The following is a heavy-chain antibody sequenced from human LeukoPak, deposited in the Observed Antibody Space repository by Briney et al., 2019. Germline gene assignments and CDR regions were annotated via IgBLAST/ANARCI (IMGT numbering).Heavy chain of an antibody. Sequence: GGSLRLSCAASGFTFSSYGMHWVRQAPGKGLEWVAFIRYDGSNKYYADSVRGRFTISRENGKNSLFLQMNSLRAGDTAVYYCAREVSDTVTTGWYFDLWGRGTLVTVSS. CDR3: AREVSDTVTTGWYFDL. CDR1: GFTFSSYG. D-gene: IGHD4-17*01. CDR2: IRYDGSNK. V-gene: IGHV3-30*02. J-gene: IGHJ2*01.